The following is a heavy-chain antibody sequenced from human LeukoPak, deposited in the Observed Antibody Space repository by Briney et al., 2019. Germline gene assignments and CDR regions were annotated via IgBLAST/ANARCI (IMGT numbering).Heavy chain of an antibody. CDR2: IYYSGST. D-gene: IGHD6-25*01. V-gene: IGHV4-39*07. CDR1: GGSISSSSYY. CDR3: ARGSGVPTPYYYHGMDV. Sequence: SETLSLTCTVSGGSISSSSYYWGWIRQPPGKGLEWIGSIYYSGSTYYNPSLKSRVTISVDTSKNQFSLKLSSVTAADTAVYYCARGSGVPTPYYYHGMDVWGQGTTVTVSS. J-gene: IGHJ6*02.